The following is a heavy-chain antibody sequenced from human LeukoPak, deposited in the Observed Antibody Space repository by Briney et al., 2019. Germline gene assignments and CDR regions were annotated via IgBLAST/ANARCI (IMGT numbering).Heavy chain of an antibody. CDR3: GRTETTDYYYYGMDV. J-gene: IGHJ6*02. D-gene: IGHD4-17*01. Sequence: ASVKFSCKASGYTFTIHGIGWARHAPGQGIEWVGWISAYNVNTNYAKKLQCKVSITTDTSTTSAYQELRRLRPDDTAVYYCGRTETTDYYYYGMDVWGQGTTVTVSS. CDR2: ISAYNVNT. V-gene: IGHV1-18*01. CDR1: GYTFTIHG.